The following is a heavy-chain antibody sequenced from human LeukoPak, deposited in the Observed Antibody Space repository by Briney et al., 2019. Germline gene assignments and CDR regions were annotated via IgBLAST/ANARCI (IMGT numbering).Heavy chain of an antibody. CDR3: ARERYYDSSGYTSRFDY. J-gene: IGHJ4*02. V-gene: IGHV4-31*03. Sequence: SETLSLTCTVSGGSISSGGYYWSWIRQHPGKGLEWIGYIYYSGSTYYNPSFKSRVTISVDTSKNQFSLKLSSVTAADTAVYYCARERYYDSSGYTSRFDYWGQGTLVTVSS. CDR1: GGSISSGGYY. D-gene: IGHD3-22*01. CDR2: IYYSGST.